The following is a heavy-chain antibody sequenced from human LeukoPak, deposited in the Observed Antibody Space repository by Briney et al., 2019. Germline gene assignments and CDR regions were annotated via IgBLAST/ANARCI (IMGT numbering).Heavy chain of an antibody. V-gene: IGHV3-9*01. CDR3: AKTGIAAAGIIANYFDY. Sequence: GRSLRLSCAASGFTFDDYAMHWVRQAPGKGLEWVSGISWNSGSIGYADSVKGRFTISRDNAKNSLYLQMNSLRAEDTALYYCAKTGIAAAGIIANYFDYWGQGTLVTVSS. CDR2: ISWNSGSI. CDR1: GFTFDDYA. J-gene: IGHJ4*02. D-gene: IGHD6-13*01.